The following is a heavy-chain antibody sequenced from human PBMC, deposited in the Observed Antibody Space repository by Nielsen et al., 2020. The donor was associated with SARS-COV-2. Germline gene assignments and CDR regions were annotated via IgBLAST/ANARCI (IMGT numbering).Heavy chain of an antibody. CDR3: ATPRGYFDWSFDY. Sequence: GESLKISCAASGFTFSSYGMHWVRQAPGKGLEWVAVISYDGSNKYYADSVKGRFTISRDNSKNTLYLQMNSLRAEDTAVYYCATPRGYFDWSFDYWGQGTLVTVSS. CDR1: GFTFSSYG. D-gene: IGHD3-9*01. CDR2: ISYDGSNK. V-gene: IGHV3-30*03. J-gene: IGHJ4*02.